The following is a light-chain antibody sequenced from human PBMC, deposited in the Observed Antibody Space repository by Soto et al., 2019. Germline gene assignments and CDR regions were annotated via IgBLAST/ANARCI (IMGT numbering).Light chain of an antibody. J-gene: IGKJ1*01. V-gene: IGKV3-15*01. CDR3: QQYNNWPPT. Sequence: IVMTQSPATLSVSPGERATLSCRASQSVSSNLAWYQQKPGQAPRLLIYGASTRATGIPARFSGSGSETEFTLTISSLQSEDFAVYCCQQYNNWPPTFGQGTKVDIK. CDR2: GAS. CDR1: QSVSSN.